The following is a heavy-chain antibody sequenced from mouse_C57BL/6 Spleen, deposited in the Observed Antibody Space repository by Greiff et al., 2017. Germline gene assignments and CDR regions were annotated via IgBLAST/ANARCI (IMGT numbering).Heavy chain of an antibody. CDR1: GFTFSSYG. V-gene: IGHV5-6*02. Sequence: EVMLVESGGDLVKPGGSLKLSCAASGFTFSSYGMSWVRQTPDKRLEWVATISSGGSYTYYPDSVKGRFTISRDNAKNTLYLQMSSLKSEDTAMYYCARDSSGDYFDYWGQGTTLTVSS. CDR2: ISSGGSYT. CDR3: ARDSSGDYFDY. D-gene: IGHD3-2*01. J-gene: IGHJ2*01.